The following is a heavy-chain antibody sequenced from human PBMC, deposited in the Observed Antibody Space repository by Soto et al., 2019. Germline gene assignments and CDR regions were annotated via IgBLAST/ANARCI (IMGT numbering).Heavy chain of an antibody. CDR3: TRAMGAINYFDY. J-gene: IGHJ4*02. CDR1: GGSIRSGGYY. D-gene: IGHD1-26*01. Sequence: QVQLQESGPGLVKPSQTLSLTCTVSGGSIRSGGYYWSWIRQHPGKGLEWIGYFYYSGNTYYNPSLKSRLTLSGDTSKNQFSLNLSSVTAADTAVYYCTRAMGAINYFDYWGQGTLVTISS. CDR2: FYYSGNT. V-gene: IGHV4-31*03.